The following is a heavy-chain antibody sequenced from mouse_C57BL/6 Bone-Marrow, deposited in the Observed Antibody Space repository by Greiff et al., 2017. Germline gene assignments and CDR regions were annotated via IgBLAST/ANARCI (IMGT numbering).Heavy chain of an antibody. CDR3: ARKRSYYGRSYAMDY. Sequence: QVQLQQSGAELARPGASVKLSCKASGYTFTSYGISWVKQRTGQGLEWIGEIYPRSGNTSYNEKFKGKATLTAAKSSSTAYMELRRLTFEDSAVYFCARKRSYYGRSYAMDYWGQGTSVTVSS. CDR2: IYPRSGNT. CDR1: GYTFTSYG. J-gene: IGHJ4*01. D-gene: IGHD1-1*01. V-gene: IGHV1-81*01.